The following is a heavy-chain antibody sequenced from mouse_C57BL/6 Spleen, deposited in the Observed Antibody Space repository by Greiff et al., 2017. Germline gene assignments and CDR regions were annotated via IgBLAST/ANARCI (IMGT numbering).Heavy chain of an antibody. J-gene: IGHJ1*03. Sequence: QVQLQQSGPELVKPGASVKISCKASGYAFSSSWMNWVKQRPGKGLEWIGRIYPGDGDTNYNGKFKGKATLTADTSSSTAYMQLSSLTSEDSAVYVCARESSPYGSSPRWYFDVWGTGTTVTVSS. CDR1: GYAFSSSW. CDR2: IYPGDGDT. D-gene: IGHD1-1*01. V-gene: IGHV1-82*01. CDR3: ARESSPYGSSPRWYFDV.